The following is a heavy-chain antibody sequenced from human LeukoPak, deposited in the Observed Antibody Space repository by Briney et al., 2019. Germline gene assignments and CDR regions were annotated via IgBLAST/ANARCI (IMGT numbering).Heavy chain of an antibody. CDR1: GYTFTSYG. V-gene: IGHV1-18*01. D-gene: IGHD4-23*01. CDR2: TSSYNGNT. J-gene: IGHJ4*02. Sequence: ASVKVSCKASGYTFTSYGISWVRQVPGQGPEWMGWTSSYNGNTNYAQKLQGRVTMTTDTSTSTAYMELRSLRSDDTAVYYCARDPEATVVTPVDYWGQGTLVTVSS. CDR3: ARDPEATVVTPVDY.